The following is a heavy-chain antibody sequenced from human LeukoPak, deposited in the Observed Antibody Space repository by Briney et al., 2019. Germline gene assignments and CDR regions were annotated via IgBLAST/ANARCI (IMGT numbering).Heavy chain of an antibody. V-gene: IGHV1-69*01. Sequence: SVKVSCKASGGTFSSYAISWVRQAPGQGLEWMGGIIPIFGTANYAQKFQGRVTITADESTSTAYMELSSLRSEDTAVYYCAGEDNSSGYRPFDIWGQGTMVTVPS. CDR1: GGTFSSYA. J-gene: IGHJ3*02. D-gene: IGHD3-22*01. CDR2: IIPIFGTA. CDR3: AGEDNSSGYRPFDI.